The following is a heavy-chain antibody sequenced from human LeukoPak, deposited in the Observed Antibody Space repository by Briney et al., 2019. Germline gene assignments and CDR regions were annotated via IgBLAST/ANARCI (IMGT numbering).Heavy chain of an antibody. D-gene: IGHD2-15*01. CDR3: SRDFCSRGLVEY. CDR2: IYSGGST. V-gene: IGHV3-66*01. J-gene: IGHJ4*02. Sequence: GGSLRLSCAASGFTFSSYGMHWVRQAPRKGLAWVSVIYSGGSTYYADPVQRRFTISRDKSTNTPYFLMKSLRDEDTAVCLFSRDFCSRGLVEYWGQGTLVTVSS. CDR1: GFTFSSYG.